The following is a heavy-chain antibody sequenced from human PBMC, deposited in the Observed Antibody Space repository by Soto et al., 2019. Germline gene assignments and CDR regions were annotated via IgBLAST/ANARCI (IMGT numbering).Heavy chain of an antibody. Sequence: PSETLSLTCTVCVGSISSYYWSWIRQPAGKGLERIGRIYTSGSTNYNPSLKSRVIMSVDTSKNQFSLKLSSVTAADTAVYYCARSGYSSSWSVDYWGQGTMVTVSS. J-gene: IGHJ4*02. D-gene: IGHD6-13*01. CDR2: IYTSGST. V-gene: IGHV4-4*07. CDR1: VGSISSYY. CDR3: ARSGYSSSWSVDY.